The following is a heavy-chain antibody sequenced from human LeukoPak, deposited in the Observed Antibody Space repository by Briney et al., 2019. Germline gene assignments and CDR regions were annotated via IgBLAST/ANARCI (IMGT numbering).Heavy chain of an antibody. CDR3: ARRGVSSTSWFDP. CDR2: IIPIFGTA. J-gene: IGHJ5*02. Sequence: AASVKVSCKASRGTFSSYAISWVRQAPGQGLEWMGGIIPIFGTANYAQKFQGRVTITADKSTSTAYMELSSLRSEDTAVYYCARRGVSSTSWFDPWGQGTLVTVSS. V-gene: IGHV1-69*06. CDR1: RGTFSSYA. D-gene: IGHD2-2*01.